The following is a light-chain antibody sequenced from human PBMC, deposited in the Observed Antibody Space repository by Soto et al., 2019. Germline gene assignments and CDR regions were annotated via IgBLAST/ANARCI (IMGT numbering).Light chain of an antibody. CDR1: QGISSY. CDR3: QQLNSYPLT. CDR2: AAS. Sequence: DIQLTQSPSFLSASVGDRVTITCRASQGISSYLAWYQQKPGKAPKLLIYAASTLQSGVPSRFSDSGSGTEFILTISSLQPEDFATYYCQQLNSYPLTFGGGTKVEIK. J-gene: IGKJ4*01. V-gene: IGKV1-9*01.